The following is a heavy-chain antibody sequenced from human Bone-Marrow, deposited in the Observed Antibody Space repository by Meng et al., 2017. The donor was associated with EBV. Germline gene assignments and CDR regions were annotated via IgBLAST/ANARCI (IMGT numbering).Heavy chain of an antibody. CDR3: AREVYNWFDP. J-gene: IGHJ5*02. CDR1: GGSFSGYY. CDR2: INHSGST. D-gene: IGHD6-6*01. Sequence: QVQRLEWGAGLLTPSETLSLTCAVYGGSFSGYYWSWIRQPPGKGLEWIGEINHSGSTNYNPSLKSRVTISVDTSKNQFSLKLSSVTAADTAVYYCAREVYNWFDPWGQGTLVTVSS. V-gene: IGHV4-34*01.